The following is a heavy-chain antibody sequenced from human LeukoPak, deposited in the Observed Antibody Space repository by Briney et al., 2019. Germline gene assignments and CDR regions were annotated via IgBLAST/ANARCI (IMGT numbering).Heavy chain of an antibody. D-gene: IGHD6-13*01. CDR3: ARRRRIGAVGTDAFDI. V-gene: IGHV4-59*08. Sequence: SETLSLTCTVSGGSISNYYWTWIRQPPGKGLEWIGYIYNSESTNYNPSLKSRVTISVDTSKNQFSLKLRSVTAADTAVYYCARRRRIGAVGTDAFDIWGQGTMVTVSS. CDR1: GGSISNYY. J-gene: IGHJ3*02. CDR2: IYNSEST.